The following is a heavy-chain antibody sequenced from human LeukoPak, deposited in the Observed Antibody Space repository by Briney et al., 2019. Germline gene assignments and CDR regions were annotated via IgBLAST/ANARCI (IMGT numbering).Heavy chain of an antibody. CDR2: IIPILGIA. V-gene: IGHV1-69*04. D-gene: IGHD2-15*01. J-gene: IGHJ4*02. Sequence: SVKVSCKASGGTFSSYAISWVRQAPGQGLEWMGRIIPILGIANYAQKFQGRVTITADKSTSTAYMELSSLRSEDTAVYYCARVGSGGPFDYWGQGTLVTVSS. CDR3: ARVGSGGPFDY. CDR1: GGTFSSYA.